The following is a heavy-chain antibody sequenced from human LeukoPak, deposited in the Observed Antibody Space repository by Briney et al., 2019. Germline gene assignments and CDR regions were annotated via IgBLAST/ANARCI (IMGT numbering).Heavy chain of an antibody. CDR3: AKDRLGYSGSWSLDY. CDR1: GFTFSSYE. J-gene: IGHJ4*02. CDR2: ISSGGSTI. Sequence: GGSLRLSCAASGFTFSSYEMNWVRQAPGKGLEWVSYISSGGSTIYYADSVKGRFTISRDNAKNSLYLQMNSLRAEDTAVYYCAKDRLGYSGSWSLDYWGQGTLVTVSS. V-gene: IGHV3-48*03. D-gene: IGHD6-13*01.